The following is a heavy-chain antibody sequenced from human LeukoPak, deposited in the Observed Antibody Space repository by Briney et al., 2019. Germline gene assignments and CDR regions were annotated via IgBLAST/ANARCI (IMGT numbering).Heavy chain of an antibody. D-gene: IGHD2-15*01. CDR3: TIAPYCSGGSCYGMDV. Sequence: EASVKVSCKASGFTFTSSAMQWVRQARGQHLEWIGWIVVGSGNTNYAQKFQERVTITRDMSTSTAYMELSSLRSEDTAVYYCTIAPYCSGGSCYGMDVWGQGTTVTVSS. CDR2: IVVGSGNT. J-gene: IGHJ6*02. CDR1: GFTFTSSA. V-gene: IGHV1-58*02.